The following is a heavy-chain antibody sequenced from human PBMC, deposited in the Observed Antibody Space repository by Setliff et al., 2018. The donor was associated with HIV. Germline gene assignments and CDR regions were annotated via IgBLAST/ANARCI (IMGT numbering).Heavy chain of an antibody. Sequence: GSLRLSCAASGFTFSSYWMHWVRQAPGKGPVWVSRIDDDGRSTDYAASVKGRFTISRDNAKNTLYLQMNSLRAEDTAVYYCTRGRHYYDYVWGSQEARWFDPWGQGTLVTVSS. CDR3: TRGRHYYDYVWGSQEARWFDP. V-gene: IGHV3-74*01. CDR2: IDDDGRST. J-gene: IGHJ5*02. CDR1: GFTFSSYW. D-gene: IGHD3-16*01.